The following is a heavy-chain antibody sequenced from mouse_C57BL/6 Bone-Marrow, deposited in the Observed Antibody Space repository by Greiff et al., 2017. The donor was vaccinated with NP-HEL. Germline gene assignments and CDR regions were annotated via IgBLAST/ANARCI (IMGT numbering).Heavy chain of an antibody. Sequence: EVQLVESEGGLVQPGSSMKLSCTASGFTFSDYYMAWVRQVPEKGLEWVANINYDGSSTYYLDSLKSRFIISRDNAKNILYLQMSSLKSEDTATYYCARVPHGTYFDYWGQGTTLTVSS. D-gene: IGHD1-1*01. CDR3: ARVPHGTYFDY. CDR2: INYDGSST. V-gene: IGHV5-16*01. CDR1: GFTFSDYY. J-gene: IGHJ2*01.